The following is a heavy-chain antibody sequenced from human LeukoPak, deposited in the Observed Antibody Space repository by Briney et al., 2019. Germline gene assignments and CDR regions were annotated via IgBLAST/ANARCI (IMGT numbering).Heavy chain of an antibody. CDR2: ISASGGTT. CDR1: GFTFNNFA. V-gene: IGHV3-23*01. D-gene: IGHD6-13*01. J-gene: IGHJ4*02. CDR3: AKYRQQLVRIFDY. Sequence: GGSLRLSCAASGFTFNNFAMSWVRQAPGKGPEWVSVISASGGTTYYAESVKDRFTISRDNSKNMLYLQMSSLRVEDTAVYYCAKYRQQLVRIFDYWGQGTLITVSS.